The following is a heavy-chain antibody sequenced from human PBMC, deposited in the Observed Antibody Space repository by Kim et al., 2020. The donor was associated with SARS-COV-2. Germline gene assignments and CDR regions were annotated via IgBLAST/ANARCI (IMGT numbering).Heavy chain of an antibody. V-gene: IGHV3-7*01. Sequence: DSVKGRFTISRDNAKNSLYLQMNSLRAEDTAVYYCAPPLKIAAAGKGFDYWGQGTLVTVSS. D-gene: IGHD6-13*01. J-gene: IGHJ4*02. CDR3: APPLKIAAAGKGFDY.